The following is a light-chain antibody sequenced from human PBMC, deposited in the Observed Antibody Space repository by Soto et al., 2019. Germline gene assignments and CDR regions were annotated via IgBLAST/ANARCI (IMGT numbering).Light chain of an antibody. Sequence: DIQMTQSPSSLSASVGDRVTIICQASHDISNYLNWYQHKPGKAPKLLIYGASNLETGVPSRFSGSGSGTDFTFTISSLQPEDIATYYCQYCDYLPLFGPGTTVDLK. CDR1: HDISNY. J-gene: IGKJ3*01. CDR2: GAS. CDR3: QYCDYLPL. V-gene: IGKV1-33*01.